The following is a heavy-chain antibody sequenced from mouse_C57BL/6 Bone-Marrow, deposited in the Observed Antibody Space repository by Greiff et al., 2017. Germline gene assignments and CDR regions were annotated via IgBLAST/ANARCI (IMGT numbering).Heavy chain of an antibody. J-gene: IGHJ4*01. V-gene: IGHV1-64*01. CDR2: IHPNSGST. Sequence: VQLQQPGAELVKPGASVKLSCTASGYTFTSYWMHWVKQRPGQGLEWIGMIHPNSGSTNYNEKFKSKATLTVDKSTSTAYMQLSSLTSEDSAVYYCAREDYYGSSYCYAMDYWGQGTSVAVSS. CDR1: GYTFTSYW. D-gene: IGHD1-1*01. CDR3: AREDYYGSSYCYAMDY.